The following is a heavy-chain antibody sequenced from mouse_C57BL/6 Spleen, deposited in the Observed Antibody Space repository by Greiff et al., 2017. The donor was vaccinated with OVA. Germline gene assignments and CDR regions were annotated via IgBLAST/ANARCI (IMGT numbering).Heavy chain of an antibody. V-gene: IGHV1-26*01. J-gene: IGHJ3*01. CDR2: INPNNGGP. CDR1: GYTFTDYY. Sequence: EVQLQQSGPELVKPGASVKISCKASGYTFTDYYMNWVKQSHGKSLEWFGDINPNNGGPRYNQKFKGKATLTVDKSSRPPYMELRRLTSEYSAVYYCSRSSNSPGFADWGQGALVTVST. CDR3: SRSSNSPGFAD. D-gene: IGHD2-5*01.